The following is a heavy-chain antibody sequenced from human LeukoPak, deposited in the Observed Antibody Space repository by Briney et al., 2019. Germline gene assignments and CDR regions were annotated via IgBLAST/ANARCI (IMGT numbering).Heavy chain of an antibody. CDR1: GGSISSYY. V-gene: IGHV4-59*08. J-gene: IGHJ4*02. D-gene: IGHD5-12*01. CDR3: AKSNGYGLIDY. Sequence: SETLSLTCTVSGGSISSYYWSWIRQPPGKGLEWIGYINYSGSTNYNPSLKSRVTISVDTSKNQFSLKLSSVTAADTAMYYCAKSNGYGLIDYWGQGTLVTVSS. CDR2: INYSGST.